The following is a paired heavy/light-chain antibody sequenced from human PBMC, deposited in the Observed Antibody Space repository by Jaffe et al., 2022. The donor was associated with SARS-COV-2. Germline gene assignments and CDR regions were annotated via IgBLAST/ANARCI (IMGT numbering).Heavy chain of an antibody. D-gene: IGHD1-26*01. Sequence: EVQLVESGGGLVQPGGSLRLSCAASGFTFSGYWMTWLRQVPGKGPERVASIKPDGDEKSYVDSVKGRFAISRDNARNSLYLQMNSLRGEDTAVYYCARGRWGAGYYFDYWGQGTLVTVSS. J-gene: IGHJ4*02. CDR1: GFTFSGYW. CDR3: ARGRWGAGYYFDY. V-gene: IGHV3-7*01. CDR2: IKPDGDEK.
Light chain of an antibody. CDR1: QSVSSNC. J-gene: IGKJ5*01. CDR3: QQYGGSPPIT. V-gene: IGKV3-20*01. Sequence: EIVLTQSPGTLSLSPGERATLSCRASQSVSSNCLVWYQHKPGQAPRLLIYGTSSRATGIPDRFSGSGSGTDFTLTITRLEPEDFAVYYCQQYGGSPPITFGQGTRLEIK. CDR2: GTS.